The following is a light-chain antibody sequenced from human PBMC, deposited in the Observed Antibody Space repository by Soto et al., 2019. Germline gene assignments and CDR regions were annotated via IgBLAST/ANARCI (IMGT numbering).Light chain of an antibody. CDR2: LNSDGSH. J-gene: IGLJ2*01. V-gene: IGLV4-69*01. CDR1: SGHSSYA. Sequence: QAVVTQSPSASASLGASVKLTYTLSSGHSSYAIAWHQQQPEKGPRYLMKLNSDGSHDKGDGIPDRFSGSSSGAERYLTISSLQSEDEADYYCQTWDTGTVVFGGGTKVTVL. CDR3: QTWDTGTVV.